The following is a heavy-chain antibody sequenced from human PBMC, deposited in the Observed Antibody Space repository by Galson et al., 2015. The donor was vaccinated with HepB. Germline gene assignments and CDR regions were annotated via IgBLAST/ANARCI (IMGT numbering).Heavy chain of an antibody. CDR3: ARDPPTKWRPKRYGMDV. J-gene: IGHJ6*02. Sequence: SLRLSCAACEFSFSSHSMNWVRQAPGKGLEWVAVIWYDGSNKYYADSVKGRFTISRDNSKNTLYLQMNSLTAEDTAVYYCARDPPTKWRPKRYGMDVWGQGTTVTVSS. D-gene: IGHD5-12*01. V-gene: IGHV3-33*08. CDR1: EFSFSSHS. CDR2: IWYDGSNK.